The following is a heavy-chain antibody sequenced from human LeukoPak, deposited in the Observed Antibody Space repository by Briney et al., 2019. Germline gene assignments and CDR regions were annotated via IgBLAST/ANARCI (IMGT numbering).Heavy chain of an antibody. CDR2: IKEDGSEK. CDR3: ARGMDV. V-gene: IGHV3-7*03. J-gene: IGHJ6*02. CDR1: GFTFSSYW. Sequence: GGSLRLSCAASGFTFSSYWMNWVRQAPGKGLEWVANIKEDGSEKYYVDSVKGRFTISRDNAKNSVYLQMNSPRVEDTAVYYCARGMDVRGQGTTVTVSS.